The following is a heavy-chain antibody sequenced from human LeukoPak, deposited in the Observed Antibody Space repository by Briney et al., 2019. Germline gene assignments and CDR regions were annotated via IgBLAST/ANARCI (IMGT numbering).Heavy chain of an antibody. CDR2: IYYSGST. CDR3: ARVLGGGVIYYYYYYMDV. J-gene: IGHJ6*03. Sequence: SETLSLTCTVSGGSISSSSYYWGWIRQPPGKGLEWIGSIYYSGSTYYNPSLKSRVTISVDTSKNQFSLKLSSVTAADTAVYYCARVLGGGVIYYYYYYMDVWGKGTTVTVSS. V-gene: IGHV4-39*07. D-gene: IGHD2-8*02. CDR1: GGSISSSSYY.